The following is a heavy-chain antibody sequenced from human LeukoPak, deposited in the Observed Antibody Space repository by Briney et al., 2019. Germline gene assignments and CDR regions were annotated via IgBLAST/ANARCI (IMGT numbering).Heavy chain of an antibody. CDR3: VRDHCGGDCATPPLGFDD. D-gene: IGHD2-21*02. J-gene: IGHJ4*02. CDR2: IWYDGSKA. Sequence: PGGSLRLSCAASGFTFSTYGMPWVRQAPGRGLEWVAVIWYDGSKAYYADSVTGRFTISRDKSNNAVYLQMTSLRAEDTALYYCVRDHCGGDCATPPLGFDDWGQGTLVTVSS. V-gene: IGHV3-33*01. CDR1: GFTFSTYG.